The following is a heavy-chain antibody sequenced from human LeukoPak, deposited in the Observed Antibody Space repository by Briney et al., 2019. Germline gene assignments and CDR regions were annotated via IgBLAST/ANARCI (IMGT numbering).Heavy chain of an antibody. CDR1: GGSISSGSYY. J-gene: IGHJ4*02. CDR2: IYTNGDT. D-gene: IGHD2-21*01. Sequence: SQTLSLTCTVSGGSISSGSYYWSWIRQPAGKGLKWIGRIYTNGDTYYNPSLKSRVTMSADTSKNQFSLRLSSVTAADTAMYYCARSVWYFDSWGQGMLVTVSS. V-gene: IGHV4-61*02. CDR3: ARSVWYFDS.